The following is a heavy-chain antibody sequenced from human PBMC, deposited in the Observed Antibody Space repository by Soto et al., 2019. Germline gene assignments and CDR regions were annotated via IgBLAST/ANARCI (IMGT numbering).Heavy chain of an antibody. J-gene: IGHJ4*02. CDR1: GFTVSSTY. D-gene: IGHD3-10*01. V-gene: IGHV3-53*01. CDR2: IFSSGES. CDR3: ARGGIGMVRTFDH. Sequence: VGSLRLSCAASGFTVSSTYMSWVRQAPGKGLEWVSIIFSSGESFYADSVKGRFTISGDSSDNTVYLQMNSLKAEDTAVYYCARGGIGMVRTFDHWGQGTLVTVSS.